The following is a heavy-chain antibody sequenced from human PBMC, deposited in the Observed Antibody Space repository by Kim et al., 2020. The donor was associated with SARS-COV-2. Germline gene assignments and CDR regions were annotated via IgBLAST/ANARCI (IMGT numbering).Heavy chain of an antibody. CDR1: GGSISSYY. Sequence: SETLSLTCTVSGGSISSYYWSWIRQPPGKGLEWIGDIYYSGSTNYNPSLKSRVTISVDTSKNQFSLKLSSVTAADTAVYYWARTPRTFWEFGNTGYYGM. CDR2: IYYSGST. V-gene: IGHV4-59*01. J-gene: IGHJ6*01. D-gene: IGHD3-10*01. CDR3: ARTPRTFWEFGNTGYYGM.